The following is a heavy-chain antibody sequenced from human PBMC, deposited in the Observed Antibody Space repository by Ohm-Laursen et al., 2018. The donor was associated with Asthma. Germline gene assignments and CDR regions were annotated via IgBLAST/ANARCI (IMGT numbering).Heavy chain of an antibody. D-gene: IGHD1-1*01. CDR1: GDSISSGNNY. J-gene: IGHJ4*02. CDR2: IYYSGIT. CDR3: ARGPMHDYYFDN. V-gene: IGHV4-30-4*08. Sequence: TLSLTCTVSGDSISSGNNYWSWIRLHPGKGLEWIGYIYYSGITYSNPSLRSRVSISVDTSKNQFSLKLSFVTAADTAVYYCARGPMHDYYFDNWGQGTLVTVSS.